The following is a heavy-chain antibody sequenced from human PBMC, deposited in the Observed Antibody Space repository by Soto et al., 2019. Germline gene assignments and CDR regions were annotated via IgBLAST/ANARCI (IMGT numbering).Heavy chain of an antibody. V-gene: IGHV3-23*01. CDR2: ISGSGGST. CDR1: GFTFSSYA. CDR3: AKAEIQLWLLYY. Sequence: EVQLLESGGGLVQPGGSLRLSCEASGFTFSSYAMSWVRQAPGKGLEWVSAISGSGGSTYYADSVKGRFTISRDNSKNTLYLQMNSLRAEDTAVYYCAKAEIQLWLLYYWGQGTLVTVSS. D-gene: IGHD5-18*01. J-gene: IGHJ4*02.